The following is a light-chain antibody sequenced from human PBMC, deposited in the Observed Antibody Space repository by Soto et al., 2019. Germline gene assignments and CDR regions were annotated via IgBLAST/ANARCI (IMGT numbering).Light chain of an antibody. CDR1: SSNIGNNY. J-gene: IGLJ2*01. Sequence: QSVLTQPPSVSAAPGQKVTISCSGSSSNIGNNYVSWYQQLPGTAPKLLIYDNNKRPSGIPDRFSGSKSGTSATLGITGLRSVDEADYYCGTWDSSLSAVVFGGGTKLTVL. CDR3: GTWDSSLSAVV. V-gene: IGLV1-51*01. CDR2: DNN.